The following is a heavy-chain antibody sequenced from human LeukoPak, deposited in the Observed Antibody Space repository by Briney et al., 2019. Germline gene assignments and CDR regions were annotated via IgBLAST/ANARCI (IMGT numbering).Heavy chain of an antibody. CDR1: GYTFTGYY. CDR3: ARVDNSGSRVDP. V-gene: IGHV1-18*04. D-gene: IGHD1-26*01. CDR2: ISAYNGNT. Sequence: GASVKVSCKASGYTFTGYYMHWVRQAPGQGLEWMGWISAYNGNTNYAQRLQGRVTMTTDTSTSTAYMELRSLRSDDTAVYYCARVDNSGSRVDPWGQGTLVTVSS. J-gene: IGHJ5*02.